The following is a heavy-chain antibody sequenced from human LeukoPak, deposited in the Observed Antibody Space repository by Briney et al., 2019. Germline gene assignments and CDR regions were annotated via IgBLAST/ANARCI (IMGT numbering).Heavy chain of an antibody. CDR3: AKDRRSGSPMGLNWFDP. CDR2: ISGSGGST. CDR1: GFTFSSYG. J-gene: IGHJ5*02. D-gene: IGHD3-10*01. Sequence: PGGSLRLSCAASGFTFSSYGMSWVRQAPGKGLEWVSAISGSGGSTYYADSVKGRFTISRDNSKNTLYLQMNSLRAEDTAVYYCAKDRRSGSPMGLNWFDPWGQGTLVTVSS. V-gene: IGHV3-23*01.